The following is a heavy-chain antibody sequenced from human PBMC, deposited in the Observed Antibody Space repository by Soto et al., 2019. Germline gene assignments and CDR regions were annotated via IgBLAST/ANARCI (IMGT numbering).Heavy chain of an antibody. CDR2: IYYSGST. CDR1: GRSISIGYYY. V-gene: IGHV4-30-4*01. Sequence: SETLSLTCTLSGRSISIGYYYCSWIRQPPGKGREGMGYIYYSGSTYDNPFLKSRVTISVDTSKNQFSLKRSSVTAADTAVYYCAREDTMVRGVFDFDYWGQGTLVTVSS. CDR3: AREDTMVRGVFDFDY. J-gene: IGHJ4*02. D-gene: IGHD3-10*01.